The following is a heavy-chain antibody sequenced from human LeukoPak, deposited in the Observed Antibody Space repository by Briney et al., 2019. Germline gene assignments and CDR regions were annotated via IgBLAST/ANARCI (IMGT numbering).Heavy chain of an antibody. CDR1: GGTFSSYA. CDR2: LIPIFGTA. D-gene: IGHD5-18*01. V-gene: IGHV1-69*06. J-gene: IGHJ3*02. Sequence: ASVKVSCKASGGTFSSYAISWVRQAPGQGLEWMGGLIPIFGTATYAQKFQGRLTITADKSTSTAYMELSRLRSEDTAVYYCARRTRSYGYVGAFDIWGQGTMVTVSS. CDR3: ARRTRSYGYVGAFDI.